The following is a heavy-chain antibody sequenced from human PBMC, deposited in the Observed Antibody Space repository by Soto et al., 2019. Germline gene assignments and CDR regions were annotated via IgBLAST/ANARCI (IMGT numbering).Heavy chain of an antibody. J-gene: IGHJ4*02. CDR1: GFTFSSYW. V-gene: IGHV3-74*01. CDR2: INSDGSST. D-gene: IGHD3-10*01. CDR3: ASVPKRGEYFDY. Sequence: EVQLVESGGGLVQPGGSLRLSCAASGFTFSSYWMHWVRQAPGKGLVWVSRINSDGSSTSYADSVKGRFTISRDNAKNTLYLQMNSLRAEDTAVYYCASVPKRGEYFDYWGQGTLVTVSS.